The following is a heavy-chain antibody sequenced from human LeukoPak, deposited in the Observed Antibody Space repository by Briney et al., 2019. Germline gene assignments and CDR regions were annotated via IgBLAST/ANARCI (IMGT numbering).Heavy chain of an antibody. CDR1: GYTLTELS. Sequence: ASVKVSCKVSGYTLTELSMHWVRQAPGKGLEWMGGFDPEDGETIYAQKFQGRVTMTEDTSTDTAYMELSSLRSEDTAVYYCAMADIVVVPAAYVDAFDIWGQGTMVTVSS. CDR3: AMADIVVVPAAYVDAFDI. V-gene: IGHV1-24*01. J-gene: IGHJ3*02. D-gene: IGHD2-2*01. CDR2: FDPEDGET.